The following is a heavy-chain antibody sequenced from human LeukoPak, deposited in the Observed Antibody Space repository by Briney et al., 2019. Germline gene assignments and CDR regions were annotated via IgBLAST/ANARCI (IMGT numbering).Heavy chain of an antibody. D-gene: IGHD3-3*01. J-gene: IGHJ5*02. Sequence: PGGSLRLSCAASGFTVSSNYMSWVRQAPGKGLEWVSVIYSGGSTYYADSVKGRFTISRDNSKNTLYLQMNSLRAEDTAIYYCARGRRRITIFGVVDTAGRRFDPWGQGTLVTVSS. CDR3: ARGRRRITIFGVVDTAGRRFDP. CDR2: IYSGGST. CDR1: GFTVSSNY. V-gene: IGHV3-53*01.